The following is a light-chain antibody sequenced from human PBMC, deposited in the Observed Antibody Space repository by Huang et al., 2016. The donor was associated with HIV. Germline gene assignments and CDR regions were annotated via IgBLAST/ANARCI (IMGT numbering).Light chain of an antibody. CDR3: QQSDSTPYT. CDR2: AAS. CDR1: QSFSSS. J-gene: IGKJ2*01. V-gene: IGKV1-39*01. Sequence: DIQMTQSPSSLSASVGARVTISCRSSQSFSSSLNWYQQRPGKAPKILIYAASSLQSGVPSRFSGSGSGTDFSLTINSLQPEDFATYYCQQSDSTPYTFGQGTKLEIK.